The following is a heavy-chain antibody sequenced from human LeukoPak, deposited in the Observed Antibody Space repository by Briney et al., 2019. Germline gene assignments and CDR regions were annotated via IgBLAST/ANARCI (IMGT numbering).Heavy chain of an antibody. J-gene: IGHJ4*02. CDR2: ISVGSDVI. Sequence: PGGSLRLSCAVSGLTFSNSAMSWVRQAPGKGLEWVSAISVGSDVIYYADSVKGRFTISRDNAKNSLYLQMNSLRAEDTAVYYCAREGGSWGQGTLVTVSS. CDR3: AREGGS. CDR1: GLTFSNSA. V-gene: IGHV3-21*01.